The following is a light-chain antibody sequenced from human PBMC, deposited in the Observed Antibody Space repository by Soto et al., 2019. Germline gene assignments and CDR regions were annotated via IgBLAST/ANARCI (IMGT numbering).Light chain of an antibody. CDR2: DVS. J-gene: IGLJ2*01. V-gene: IGLV2-14*01. CDR1: SSDVGAYNY. CDR3: YSYTTSSTRV. Sequence: QSALTQPASVSGSTGQSITISCTGTSSDVGAYNYVSWYQQHPGKAPKLMMYDVSNRPSGVSNRFSGSKSGNTASLTISGLQAEDEADYYCYSYTTSSTRVFGGGTKVTVL.